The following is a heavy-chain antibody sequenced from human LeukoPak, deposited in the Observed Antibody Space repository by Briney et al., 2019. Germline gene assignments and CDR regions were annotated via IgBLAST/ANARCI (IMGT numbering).Heavy chain of an antibody. CDR1: GYTFTSYG. J-gene: IGHJ6*03. Sequence: GASVKVSCKASGYTFTSYGISWVRQAPGQGLEWMGGIIPIFGTANYAQKFQGRVTITADESTSTAYMELSSLRSEDTAVYYCAYSVYDFWSGYSTGVSYYYYYMDVWGKGTTVTVSS. CDR2: IIPIFGTA. D-gene: IGHD3-3*01. CDR3: AYSVYDFWSGYSTGVSYYYYYMDV. V-gene: IGHV1-69*13.